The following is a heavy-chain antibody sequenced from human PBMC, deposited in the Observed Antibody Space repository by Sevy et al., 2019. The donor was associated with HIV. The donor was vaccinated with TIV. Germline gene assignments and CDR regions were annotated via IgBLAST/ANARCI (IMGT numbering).Heavy chain of an antibody. CDR3: AVLDHEYSSSSDYPDNGDYYYGMDV. V-gene: IGHV5-51*01. J-gene: IGHJ6*02. CDR2: IYPGDSDT. Sequence: GESLKISCKGSGYSFTSYWIGWVRQMPGKGLEWMGIIYPGDSDTRYSPSSQGQVTISAHKSISTAYLKWSSLMASDTAMYYCAVLDHEYSSSSDYPDNGDYYYGMDVWGQGTTVTVSS. CDR1: GYSFTSYW. D-gene: IGHD6-6*01.